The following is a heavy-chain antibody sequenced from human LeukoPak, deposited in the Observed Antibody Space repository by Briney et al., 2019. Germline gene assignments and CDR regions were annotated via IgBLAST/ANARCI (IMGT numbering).Heavy chain of an antibody. CDR1: GFTFTTYA. CDR2: VSKSDGTT. CDR3: TRGSYGMDF. J-gene: IGHJ6*02. Sequence: PGGSLRLSCAASGFTFTTYAMSRVRQAPGKGLEWVSSVSKSDGTTYYAYSVKGRLTISRDNSNNTLHLQMDCLRAEDTAVYYCTRGSYGMDFWGQGTTVTVSS. V-gene: IGHV3-23*01.